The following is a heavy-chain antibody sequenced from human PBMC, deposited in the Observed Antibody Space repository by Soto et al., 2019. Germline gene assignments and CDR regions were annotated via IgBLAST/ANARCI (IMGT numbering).Heavy chain of an antibody. J-gene: IGHJ3*02. V-gene: IGHV4-59*08. CDR3: ARQTYCGRDCFDAFDI. CDR1: GGSIRSNY. CDR2: IHYSWNT. Sequence: QVQLQESGPGLAKPSETLSLTCTVSGGSIRSNYWSWIRQPPGKGLEWIGFIHYSWNTNFNPSLKSRSTMSLDTSKNQFSLKLSSVTAADTAVYYCARQTYCGRDCFDAFDIWGRGTMVTVSS. D-gene: IGHD2-21*01.